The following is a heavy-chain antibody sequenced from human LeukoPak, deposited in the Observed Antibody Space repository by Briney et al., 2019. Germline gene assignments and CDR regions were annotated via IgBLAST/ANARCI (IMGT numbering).Heavy chain of an antibody. CDR3: ARVGGSYYYYYMDV. J-gene: IGHJ6*03. CDR2: IKQDGSEK. Sequence: GGSLRLSCAASGFTFSSYWMSWVRQAPGKGLEWVANIKQDGSEKYYVDSVKGRFTISRDNAKNSLYLQMNSLRAEDTAVYYCARVGGSYYYYYMDVWGKGTTVTVSS. D-gene: IGHD3-16*01. V-gene: IGHV3-7*01. CDR1: GFTFSSYW.